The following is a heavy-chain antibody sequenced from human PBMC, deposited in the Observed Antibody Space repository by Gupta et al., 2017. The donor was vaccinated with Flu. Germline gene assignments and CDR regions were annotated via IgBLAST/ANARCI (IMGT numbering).Heavy chain of an antibody. CDR1: TFSSYA. D-gene: IGHD5-18*01. V-gene: IGHV3-23*01. Sequence: TFSSYAMSWVRQAPGKGREWVSAISGSGGSTYYADSVKGRFTISRDNSKNTLYLQMNSLRAEDTAVYYCAKVPRGYSYYDWGQGTLVTVSS. CDR2: ISGSGGST. J-gene: IGHJ4*02. CDR3: AKVPRGYSYYD.